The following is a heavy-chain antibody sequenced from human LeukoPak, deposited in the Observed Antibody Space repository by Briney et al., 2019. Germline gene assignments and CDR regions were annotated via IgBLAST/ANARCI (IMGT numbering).Heavy chain of an antibody. J-gene: IGHJ5*02. Sequence: SQTLSLTCSVSGDSISSRTYYWTWIRQHPEKGLEWIGYIWNSGSANYNPALKSRVTISVDTSKNQFSLKLTSVTAADTAIYYCARDVSSMFPNWFDPWGQGILVIVSS. CDR3: ARDVSSMFPNWFDP. V-gene: IGHV4-31*03. CDR2: IWNSGSA. D-gene: IGHD6-6*01. CDR1: GDSISSRTYY.